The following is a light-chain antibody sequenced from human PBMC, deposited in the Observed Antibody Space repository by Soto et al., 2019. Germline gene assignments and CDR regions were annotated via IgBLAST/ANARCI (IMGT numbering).Light chain of an antibody. J-gene: IGKJ1*01. Sequence: EIVMTQSPDSLAVSLGERATINCKSSQNVLYSSDNKNYLAWYQQKPRQPPKLLIYWASVRESGVPDRSSGSGSGTDFTLTINSLQAEDVAVYYYHQYYTTPWTFGQGTKVEIK. CDR3: HQYYTTPWT. CDR1: QNVLYSSDNKNY. CDR2: WAS. V-gene: IGKV4-1*01.